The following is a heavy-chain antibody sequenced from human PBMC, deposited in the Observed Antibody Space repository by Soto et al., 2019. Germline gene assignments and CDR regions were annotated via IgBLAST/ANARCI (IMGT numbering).Heavy chain of an antibody. V-gene: IGHV1-46*03. Sequence: GASVKVSCKASGYSFTWYSMHWVRQAPGQGLEWMGIINPSGGSTSSAQKFQGRVTMTRDTSTSTVYMELGSLRSEDTAIYYCARDHYYGSGSYNFFDYWGQGALVTVSS. D-gene: IGHD3-10*01. CDR2: INPSGGST. CDR3: ARDHYYGSGSYNFFDY. CDR1: GYSFTWYS. J-gene: IGHJ4*02.